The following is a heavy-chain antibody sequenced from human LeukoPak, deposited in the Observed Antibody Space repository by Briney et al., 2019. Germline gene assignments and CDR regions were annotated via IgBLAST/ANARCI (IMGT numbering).Heavy chain of an antibody. CDR3: GMSGDRVPLQDDVFDV. CDR2: IYAGDSGP. CDR1: GYSFTSYC. Sequence: GESLKICCKVSGYSFTSYCIGWVRQMPGKGLEWMGIIYAGDSGPTYSPSFQGQVTISVDKSINTAYLQWSSLQASDTAMYYCGMSGDRVPLQDDVFDVWGQGTMVTVST. V-gene: IGHV5-51*01. D-gene: IGHD1-26*01. J-gene: IGHJ3*01.